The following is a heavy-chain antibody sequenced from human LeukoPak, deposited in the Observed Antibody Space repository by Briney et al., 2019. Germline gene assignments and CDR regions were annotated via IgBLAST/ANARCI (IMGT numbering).Heavy chain of an antibody. Sequence: GGSLRLSCAASGFTFDDYAMHWVRQAPGKGLEWVSGISWNSGSIGYADSVKGRFTISRDNAKNSLYLQMNSLRAEDTALYYCATWAFYHNLDVWGQGTTVIDSS. V-gene: IGHV3-9*01. CDR3: ATWAFYHNLDV. J-gene: IGHJ6*02. CDR1: GFTFDDYA. CDR2: ISWNSGSI. D-gene: IGHD2/OR15-2a*01.